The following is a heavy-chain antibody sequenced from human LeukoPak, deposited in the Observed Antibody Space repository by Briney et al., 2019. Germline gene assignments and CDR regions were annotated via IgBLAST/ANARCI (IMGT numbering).Heavy chain of an antibody. Sequence: SETLSLTCTVSGYSISSGYYWGWIREPAGKGLEWIGRIYTSGNTNYNSSLQSRVNMSVDTSKNQFSLKLSSVTAADTAVYYCARENIAARPLDYWGQGILVTVSS. V-gene: IGHV4-4*07. CDR2: IYTSGNT. CDR3: ARENIAARPLDY. CDR1: GYSISSGYY. D-gene: IGHD6-6*01. J-gene: IGHJ4*02.